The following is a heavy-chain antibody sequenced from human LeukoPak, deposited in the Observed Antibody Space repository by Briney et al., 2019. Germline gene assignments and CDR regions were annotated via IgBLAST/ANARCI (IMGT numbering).Heavy chain of an antibody. V-gene: IGHV3-21*01. CDR1: GFAFSSYS. CDR2: ISSSSSYI. D-gene: IGHD3-22*01. J-gene: IGHJ4*02. Sequence: GGSLRLSCAASGFAFSSYSMNWVRQAPGKGLEWVSSISSSSSYIYYADSVKGRFTISRDNAKNSLYLQMNSLRAEDTAVYYCARGRAYDSSGYGPFDYWGQGTLVTVSS. CDR3: ARGRAYDSSGYGPFDY.